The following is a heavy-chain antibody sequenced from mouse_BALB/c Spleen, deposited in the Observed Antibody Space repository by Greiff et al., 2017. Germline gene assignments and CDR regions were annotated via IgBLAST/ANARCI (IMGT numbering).Heavy chain of an antibody. D-gene: IGHD2-4*01. CDR1: GYTFTDYN. CDR3: ARGSTMITTAAWFAY. Sequence: EVQLQQSGPELVKPGASVKISCKASGYTFTDYNMHWVKQSHGKSLEWIGYIYPYNGGTGYNQKFKSKATLTVDNSSSTAYMELRSLTSEDSAVYYCARGSTMITTAAWFAYWGQGTLVTVSA. J-gene: IGHJ3*01. CDR2: IYPYNGGT. V-gene: IGHV1S29*02.